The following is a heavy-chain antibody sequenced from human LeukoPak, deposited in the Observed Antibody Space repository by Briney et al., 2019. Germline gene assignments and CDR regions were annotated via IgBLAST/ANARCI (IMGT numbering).Heavy chain of an antibody. J-gene: IGHJ4*02. Sequence: GGSLRLSCAASGFTFSTYGIHWVRQAPGKGLEWVAVIWYDGSNKYYADSVKGRFTISRDNSKNTLFLQMNSLRAEDTAVYYCAKEFSAAAYYFHYWGQGTLVTVSS. CDR3: AKEFSAAAYYFHY. D-gene: IGHD6-25*01. CDR1: GFTFSTYG. CDR2: IWYDGSNK. V-gene: IGHV3-33*06.